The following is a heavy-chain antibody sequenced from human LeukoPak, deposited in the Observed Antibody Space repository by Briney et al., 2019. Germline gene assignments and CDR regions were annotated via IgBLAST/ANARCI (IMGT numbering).Heavy chain of an antibody. Sequence: SETLSLTCAVYGGSFSGYYWSWIRRPPGKGLEWIGEINHSGSTNYNPSLKSRVTISVDTSKNQFSLKLSSVTAADTAVYSCARGHCSSTSCYRWYYYYMDVWGKGTTVTVSS. V-gene: IGHV4-34*01. J-gene: IGHJ6*03. CDR1: GGSFSGYY. D-gene: IGHD2-2*02. CDR3: ARGHCSSTSCYRWYYYYMDV. CDR2: INHSGST.